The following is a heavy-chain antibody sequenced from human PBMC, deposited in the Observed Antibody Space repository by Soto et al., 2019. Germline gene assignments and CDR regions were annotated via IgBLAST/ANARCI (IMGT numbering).Heavy chain of an antibody. CDR2: IDPSDSYT. CDR3: ARHVRDFWSARAPPCMDV. Sequence: GESLKISCKGSGYSFTSYWISWVRQMPGKGLEWMGRIDPSDSYTNYSPSFQGHVTISADKSISTAYLQWSSLKASDTAMYYCARHVRDFWSARAPPCMDVWGQGTTVTVSS. V-gene: IGHV5-10-1*01. D-gene: IGHD3-3*01. J-gene: IGHJ6*02. CDR1: GYSFTSYW.